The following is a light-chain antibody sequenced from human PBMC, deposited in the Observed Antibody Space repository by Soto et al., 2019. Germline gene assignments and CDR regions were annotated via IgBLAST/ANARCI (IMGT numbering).Light chain of an antibody. V-gene: IGKV1-39*01. Sequence: DIQMTQSPSSLSASVGDRVTITCRASQTINTYLNWYQQKPGKDPSLLIYTSSNLQSGVPSRFSGSGSGTDFTLTISSLQPEDSATYYCQQSYSFPRTFGQGTKVEFK. CDR3: QQSYSFPRT. J-gene: IGKJ1*01. CDR2: TSS. CDR1: QTINTY.